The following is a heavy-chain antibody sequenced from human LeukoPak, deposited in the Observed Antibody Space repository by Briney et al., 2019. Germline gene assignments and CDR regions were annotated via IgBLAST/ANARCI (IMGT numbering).Heavy chain of an antibody. CDR3: AGGRRTDFHYYIDMDV. CDR1: GFSFSSYA. Sequence: GGSLRLSCAASGFSFSSYAMNWVRQGAGKGLEWVSGIVGSDDSTYHADSVRGRFTISRDNSKNTLYLHMNSLSGEDTAVYYCAGGRRTDFHYYIDMDVWGKGTAVTVSS. V-gene: IGHV3-23*01. J-gene: IGHJ6*03. D-gene: IGHD3-3*01. CDR2: IVGSDDST.